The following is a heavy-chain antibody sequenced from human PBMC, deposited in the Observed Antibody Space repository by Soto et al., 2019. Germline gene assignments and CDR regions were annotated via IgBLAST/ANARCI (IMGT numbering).Heavy chain of an antibody. Sequence: QVHLVQSGAEVKKPGASVKVSCKALGYTFTGFYMHWVRQAPGQGLEWMGWINPKSGDTEYAQKFQGGVTMTRDTSISTADMELSRLKSDDTAVYYCASGGSTVTREFDYWGQGTLVSVSS. CDR2: INPKSGDT. J-gene: IGHJ4*02. D-gene: IGHD4-17*01. V-gene: IGHV1-2*02. CDR3: ASGGSTVTREFDY. CDR1: GYTFTGFY.